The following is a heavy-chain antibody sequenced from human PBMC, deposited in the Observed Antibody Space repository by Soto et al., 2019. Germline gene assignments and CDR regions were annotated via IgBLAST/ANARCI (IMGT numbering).Heavy chain of an antibody. D-gene: IGHD5-12*01. CDR1: GGSISSSYW. V-gene: IGHV4-4*02. CDR3: ASRRDGYPYLDY. J-gene: IGHJ4*02. Sequence: QVQLQESGPGLVKPSGTLSLACAVSGGSISSSYWCSWVRQPPGKGLEWIGEIYHSGSTIYNPSLKSRVTISVDKSKNQFSLKLSSVTAADTAVYSCASRRDGYPYLDYWGQGTLVTVSS. CDR2: IYHSGST.